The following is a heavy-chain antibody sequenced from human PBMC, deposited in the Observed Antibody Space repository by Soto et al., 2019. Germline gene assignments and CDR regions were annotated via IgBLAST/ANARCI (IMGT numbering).Heavy chain of an antibody. Sequence: GGSLILSCAASGFTFSSYAMHWVRQAPGKGLEWVAVISYDGSNKYYADSVKGRFTISRDNSKNTLYLQMNSLRAEDTAVYYCARDPYSSSWYGTQYNWFDPWGQGTLVTVSS. CDR3: ARDPYSSSWYGTQYNWFDP. CDR1: GFTFSSYA. D-gene: IGHD6-13*01. CDR2: ISYDGSNK. J-gene: IGHJ5*02. V-gene: IGHV3-30-3*01.